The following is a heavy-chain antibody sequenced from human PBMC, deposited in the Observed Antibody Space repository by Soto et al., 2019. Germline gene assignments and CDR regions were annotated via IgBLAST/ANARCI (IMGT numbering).Heavy chain of an antibody. J-gene: IGHJ6*02. CDR2: ISGNATST. Sequence: GGTLRLSCAASGFTFSSFAMNWVRQAPGKGLEWVAVISGNATSTYYADSVKGRFTISRDNSRNMMYLQMNSLRAEDTAVYYCAKKAGIISRYGLDVWGQGTTVTVSS. V-gene: IGHV3-23*01. CDR3: AKKAGIISRYGLDV. CDR1: GFTFSSFA.